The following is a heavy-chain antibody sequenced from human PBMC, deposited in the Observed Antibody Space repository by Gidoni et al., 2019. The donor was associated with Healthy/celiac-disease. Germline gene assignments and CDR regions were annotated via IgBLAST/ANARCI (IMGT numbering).Heavy chain of an antibody. D-gene: IGHD6-13*01. CDR1: GYTFTGYY. V-gene: IGHV1-2*06. J-gene: IGHJ5*02. CDR3: ARIAAAVQNWFDP. Sequence: QVQLVQSGAEVKKPGASVKVSCQASGYTFTGYYMHWVRQAPGQGLEWMGRINPNSGGTNYAQKFQGRVTMTRDTSISTAYMELSRLRSDDTAVYYCARIAAAVQNWFDPWVQGTLVTVSS. CDR2: INPNSGGT.